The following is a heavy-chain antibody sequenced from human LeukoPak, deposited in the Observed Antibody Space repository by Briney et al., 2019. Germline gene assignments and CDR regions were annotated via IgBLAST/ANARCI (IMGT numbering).Heavy chain of an antibody. V-gene: IGHV1-69*05. Sequence: ASVKVSCKAYGGTFSRYAISWVRQAPGQGLDWMGGIIPIFGTANYAQKFQGRVTITTYESTSTAYMELSSLRSEDTAVYYCASGDFWSGYSWQLYYYYMDVGGKGTTVTVSS. J-gene: IGHJ6*03. D-gene: IGHD3-3*01. CDR3: ASGDFWSGYSWQLYYYYMDV. CDR1: GGTFSRYA. CDR2: IIPIFGTA.